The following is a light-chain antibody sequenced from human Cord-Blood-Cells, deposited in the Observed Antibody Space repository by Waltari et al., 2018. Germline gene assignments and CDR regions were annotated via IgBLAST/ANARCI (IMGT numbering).Light chain of an antibody. Sequence: QSVLTQPPSVSGAPGLRVTISCTGSSSNIGAGYDVHWYQQLPGTAPKLLIYGNSNRPSVVPDLCSGSKSGTSASLAITGLQAEDEADYYCQSYDSSLSGNVVFGGGTKLTVL. CDR3: QSYDSSLSGNVV. V-gene: IGLV1-40*01. J-gene: IGLJ2*01. CDR2: GNS. CDR1: SSNIGAGYD.